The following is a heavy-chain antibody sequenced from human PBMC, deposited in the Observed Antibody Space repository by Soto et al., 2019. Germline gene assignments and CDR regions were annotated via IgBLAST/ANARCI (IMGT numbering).Heavy chain of an antibody. D-gene: IGHD4-17*01. CDR2: IYYSGST. V-gene: IGHV4-39*01. Sequence: QLQLQESGPGLVKPSETLALTCTVSGGSISSSSFYWGWIRQPPGKGLEWIGSIYYSGSTYYNPSLKSRVTISVDTSKNQFSLKLSSVTAADTAVYYCARLSVRPPPPAYWGQGTLVTVSS. CDR3: ARLSVRPPPPAY. CDR1: GGSISSSSFY. J-gene: IGHJ4*02.